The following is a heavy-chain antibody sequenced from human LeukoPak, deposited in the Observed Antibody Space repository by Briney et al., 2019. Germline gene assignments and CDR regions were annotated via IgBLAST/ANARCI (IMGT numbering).Heavy chain of an antibody. CDR1: GFTFSSYS. CDR3: AKSSRYSSSWYWFDP. V-gene: IGHV3-23*01. J-gene: IGHJ5*02. Sequence: GGSLRLSCAAFGFTFSSYSINWVRQAPGKGLEWVSAISGSGGSTHYADSVKGQFTISRDNSKSTLYLQMNSLRAEDTAVYYCAKSSRYSSSWYWFDPWGQGTLVTVSS. D-gene: IGHD6-13*01. CDR2: ISGSGGST.